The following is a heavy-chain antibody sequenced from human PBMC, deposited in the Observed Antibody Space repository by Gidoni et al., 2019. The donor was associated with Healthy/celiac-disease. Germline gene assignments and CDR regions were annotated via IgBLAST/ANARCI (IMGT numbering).Heavy chain of an antibody. D-gene: IGHD2-15*01. Sequence: EVQLVESGGGLVKPGGSLRLPCAASGFPFRRSSMNWVRQAPGKGLEWVSSISSSSSYIYYADSVKGRFTISRDNAKNSLYLQMNSLRAEDTAVYYCARYCSGGSCYSFKSFDYWGQGTLVTVSS. CDR3: ARYCSGGSCYSFKSFDY. CDR2: ISSSSSYI. J-gene: IGHJ4*02. V-gene: IGHV3-21*01. CDR1: GFPFRRSS.